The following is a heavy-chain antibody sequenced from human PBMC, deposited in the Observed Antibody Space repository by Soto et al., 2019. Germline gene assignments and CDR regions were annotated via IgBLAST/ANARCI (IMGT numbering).Heavy chain of an antibody. CDR2: INPNIFNT. D-gene: IGHD5-18*01. V-gene: IGHV1-8*01. Sequence: ASVKVSCKASGYTFTSYDINLVRQATVQVLELIVWINPNIFNTLYSQKFQGRITITMYTSAIASYIELNSLKSDYTAIYYCARDTGYNFGSLNYWGPGTLVTVSS. J-gene: IGHJ4*02. CDR3: ARDTGYNFGSLNY. CDR1: GYTFTSYD.